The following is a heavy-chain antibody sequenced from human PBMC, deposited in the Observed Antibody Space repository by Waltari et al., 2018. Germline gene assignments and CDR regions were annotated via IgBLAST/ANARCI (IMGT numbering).Heavy chain of an antibody. J-gene: IGHJ4*02. Sequence: QVQLVESGGGVVQPGRSLRLSCTASGFSFSSYAMHWVRQAPGKGLEWVAVISYDGRNQYYADSVKGRFTISRDNSKNTLFLQMNSLRAEDTAVYYCARDPILGGVLLSYGEGYFDFWGQGALVTVSS. CDR2: ISYDGRNQ. D-gene: IGHD3-10*01. CDR3: ARDPILGGVLLSYGEGYFDF. CDR1: GFSFSSYA. V-gene: IGHV3-30*14.